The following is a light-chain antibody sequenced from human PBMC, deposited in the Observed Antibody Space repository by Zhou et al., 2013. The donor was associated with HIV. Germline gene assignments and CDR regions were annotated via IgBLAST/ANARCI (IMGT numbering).Light chain of an antibody. Sequence: VMTQSPPTLSLSPGESATLSCRASQAVGYNVAWYQHKPGQAPRLLIHSASTRATGIPARFSGSGSGREFTLIISGLQSEDFAIYYCQQYNDWPRTFGQGTNVEIK. V-gene: IGKV3-15*01. CDR2: SAS. J-gene: IGKJ1*01. CDR1: QAVGYN. CDR3: QQYNDWPRT.